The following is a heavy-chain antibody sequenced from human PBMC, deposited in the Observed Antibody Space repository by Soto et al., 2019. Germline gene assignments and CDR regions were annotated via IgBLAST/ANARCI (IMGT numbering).Heavy chain of an antibody. V-gene: IGHV5-51*01. J-gene: IGHJ5*02. Sequence: GESLKISCKGSGYSFTSYWIGWVRQMPGKGLEWMGIIYPCDSDTRYSPSFQGQVTISADKSISTAYLQWSSLKAADTTMYYCARHPSSGYNWFDPWGQGTLVTVSS. CDR2: IYPCDSDT. CDR1: GYSFTSYW. CDR3: ARHPSSGYNWFDP. D-gene: IGHD3-22*01.